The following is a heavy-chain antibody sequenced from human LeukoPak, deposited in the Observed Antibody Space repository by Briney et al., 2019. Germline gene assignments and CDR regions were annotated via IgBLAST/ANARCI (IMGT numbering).Heavy chain of an antibody. CDR1: GFTFSSYS. D-gene: IGHD3-10*01. V-gene: IGHV3-21*01. CDR3: ARVLLWFGELFSPGWYYYYYYGMDV. Sequence: GGSLRLSCAASGFTFSSYSMNWVRQAPGKGLEWVSSISSSSSYIYYADSVKGRFTISRDNAKNSLYLQMNSLRAEDTAVYYCARVLLWFGELFSPGWYYYYYYGMDVWGQGTTVTVSS. CDR2: ISSSSSYI. J-gene: IGHJ6*02.